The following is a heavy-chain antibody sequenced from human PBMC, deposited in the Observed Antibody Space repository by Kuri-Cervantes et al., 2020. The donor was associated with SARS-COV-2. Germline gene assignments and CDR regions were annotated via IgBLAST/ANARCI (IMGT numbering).Heavy chain of an antibody. J-gene: IGHJ6*02. CDR1: GYTFTGYY. V-gene: IGHV1-2*04. D-gene: IGHD6-6*01. CDR3: ARDPGYSSSSVYYYYGMDV. Sequence: ASVKVSCKASGYTFTGYYMHWVRQAPGRGLEWMGWINPNSGGTNYAQKFQGWVTMTRDTSISTAYMELSRLRSDDTAVYYCARDPGYSSSSVYYYYGMDVWGQGTTVTVSS. CDR2: INPNSGGT.